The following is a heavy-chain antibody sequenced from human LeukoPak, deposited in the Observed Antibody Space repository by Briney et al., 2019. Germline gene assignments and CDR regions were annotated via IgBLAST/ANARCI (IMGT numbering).Heavy chain of an antibody. CDR2: IWYDGSNK. D-gene: IGHD3-22*01. CDR1: GFTFSSYG. V-gene: IGHV3-33*01. J-gene: IGHJ4*02. CDR3: ARENYDSSGYYGDY. Sequence: GRSLRLSCAASGFTFSSYGMHWVRQAPGKGLEWVAVIWYDGSNKYYADSVKGRFTISRDNSKNTLRLQMNSLRAEDTAVYYCARENYDSSGYYGDYWGQGTLVTVSS.